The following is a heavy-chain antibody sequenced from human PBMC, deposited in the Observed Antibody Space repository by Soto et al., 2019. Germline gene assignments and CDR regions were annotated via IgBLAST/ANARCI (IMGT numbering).Heavy chain of an antibody. CDR2: ISYDGSNK. Sequence: QVQLVESGGGVVQPGRSLRLSRAASGFTFSSYAMHWVRQAPGKGLEWVAVISYDGSNKYYADSVKGRFTISRDNSKNTLYLQMNSLRAEDTAVYYCARDAEGYWQLGYFDYWGQGTLVTVSS. D-gene: IGHD2-15*01. V-gene: IGHV3-30-3*01. CDR3: ARDAEGYWQLGYFDY. CDR1: GFTFSSYA. J-gene: IGHJ4*02.